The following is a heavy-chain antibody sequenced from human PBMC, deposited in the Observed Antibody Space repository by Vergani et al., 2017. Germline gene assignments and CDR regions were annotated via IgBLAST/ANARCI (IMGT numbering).Heavy chain of an antibody. CDR3: ARYGPPRESGFDWLFNPNPSAYYYYGMDV. V-gene: IGHV3-23*01. Sequence: EVQLLESGGGLVQPGGSLRLSCAASGFTFSSYAMSWVRQAPGKGLEWVSAISGSGGSTYYADSVKGRFTISRDNSKNTLYLQMNSLRAEDTAVYYCARYGPPRESGFDWLFNPNPSAYYYYGMDVWGQGTTVTVSS. J-gene: IGHJ6*02. CDR1: GFTFSSYA. D-gene: IGHD3-9*01. CDR2: ISGSGGST.